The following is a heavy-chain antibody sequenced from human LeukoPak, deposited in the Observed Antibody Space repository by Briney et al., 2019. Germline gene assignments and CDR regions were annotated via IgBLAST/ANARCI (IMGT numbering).Heavy chain of an antibody. CDR3: ARDKSGWS. CDR2: IYHSGST. D-gene: IGHD6-19*01. CDR1: GYSISSGYY. J-gene: IGHJ4*02. V-gene: IGHV4-38-2*02. Sequence: SETLSLTCAVSGYSISSGYYWGWIRQPPGKGLEWIGSIYHSGSTYYSPSLKSRVTISVDTSKNQFSLKLSSVTAADTAVYYCARDKSGWSWGQGTLVTVSS.